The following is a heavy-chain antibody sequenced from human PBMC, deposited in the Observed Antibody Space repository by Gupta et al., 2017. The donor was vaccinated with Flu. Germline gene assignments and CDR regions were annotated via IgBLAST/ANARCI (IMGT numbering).Heavy chain of an antibody. V-gene: IGHV3-7*01. D-gene: IGHD1-20*01. Sequence: EGRVAESGGGLAQEGGSTRHSCGGLGITSSHGWLSWVRQAPGKGLEWVANIREDSSERFYVDSVEGRFTISRDNARNLVYLQMNSLRVEDTAVYYCTRDANWNVFDYWGQGTLVTVSS. J-gene: IGHJ4*02. CDR2: IREDSSER. CDR1: GITSSHGW. CDR3: TRDANWNVFDY.